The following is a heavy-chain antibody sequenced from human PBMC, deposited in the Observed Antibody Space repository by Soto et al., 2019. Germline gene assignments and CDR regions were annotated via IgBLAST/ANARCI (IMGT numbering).Heavy chain of an antibody. CDR2: ISAYNGNT. CDR1: GYTFTSYA. V-gene: IGHV1-18*01. CDR3: ARGWFGEFVDYFDY. D-gene: IGHD3-10*01. Sequence: ASVKVSCKASGYTFTSYAISWVRQAPGQGLEWMGWISAYNGNTNYAQKVQGRVTMTTDTSTSTAYMELRSLRSDDTAVYYCARGWFGEFVDYFDYWAQGTLVPVSS. J-gene: IGHJ4*02.